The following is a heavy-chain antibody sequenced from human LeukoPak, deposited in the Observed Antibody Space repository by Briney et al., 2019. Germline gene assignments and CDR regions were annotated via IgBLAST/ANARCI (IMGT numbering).Heavy chain of an antibody. CDR1: GFTFDHYT. Sequence: GGSLRLSCAASGFTFDHYTMHWVRQAPGKGLEWVSSISSSSGYMNYADSVKGRFTVSRDNAKNSLYLQMNSLRAEDTAVYYCARDSGYCSSTGCYVHYFDYWGQGTLVTVSS. J-gene: IGHJ4*02. V-gene: IGHV3-21*01. CDR2: ISSSSGYM. D-gene: IGHD2-2*01. CDR3: ARDSGYCSSTGCYVHYFDY.